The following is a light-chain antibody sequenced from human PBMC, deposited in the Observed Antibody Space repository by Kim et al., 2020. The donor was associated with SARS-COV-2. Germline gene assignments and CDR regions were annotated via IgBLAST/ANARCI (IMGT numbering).Light chain of an antibody. V-gene: IGKV3-15*01. CDR3: QQYDSWPRT. Sequence: SVSPGKIATLSRSASQSVSSHLVWYQQRPGQAHGLLIYGASPRATGIPARFSGSGAGTEFTLTISSLQSEDFVVYYCQQYDSWPRTFGQGTKV. CDR1: QSVSSH. J-gene: IGKJ1*01. CDR2: GAS.